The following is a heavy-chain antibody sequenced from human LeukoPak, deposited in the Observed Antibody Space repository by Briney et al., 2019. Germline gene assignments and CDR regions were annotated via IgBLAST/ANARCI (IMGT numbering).Heavy chain of an antibody. V-gene: IGHV3-23*01. D-gene: IGHD6-13*01. Sequence: GGSLRLSCAASGFTFSSYAMSWVRQAPGKGLEWVSTFSGSGGNTYYADSVKGRFILSRDNSRNTLSLEMNSLRAEDTAVYYCAKDHVGTWSALDYWGQGTLVTVSS. J-gene: IGHJ4*02. CDR3: AKDHVGTWSALDY. CDR1: GFTFSSYA. CDR2: FSGSGGNT.